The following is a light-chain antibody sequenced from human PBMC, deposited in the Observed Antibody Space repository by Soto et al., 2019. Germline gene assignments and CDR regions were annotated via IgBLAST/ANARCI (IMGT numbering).Light chain of an antibody. CDR3: GTWDDSVVSYV. J-gene: IGLJ1*01. Sequence: QSALTQPPSVSAAPGQRVTISCSGTSTNIGDNYVSWYQHLPGTAPKLVVYDNDRRPSGLPGRFSGSKSGTSATLAITGLECGDEAYYYCGTWDDSVVSYVFGTGTKGTVL. CDR2: DND. V-gene: IGLV1-51*01. CDR1: STNIGDNY.